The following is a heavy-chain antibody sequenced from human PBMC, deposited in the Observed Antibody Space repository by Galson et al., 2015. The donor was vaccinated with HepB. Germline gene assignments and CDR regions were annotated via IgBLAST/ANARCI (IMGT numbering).Heavy chain of an antibody. Sequence: SLRLSCAASGFTFSSYAMSWVRQAPGKGLEWVSAISGSGGSTYYADSVKGRFTISRDNSKNTLYLQMNSLRAEDTAVYYCAKGRRYDYCWGSYRPGDYFDYWGQGTLVAVSS. CDR2: ISGSGGST. D-gene: IGHD3-16*02. CDR1: GFTFSSYA. V-gene: IGHV3-23*01. J-gene: IGHJ4*02. CDR3: AKGRRYDYCWGSYRPGDYFDY.